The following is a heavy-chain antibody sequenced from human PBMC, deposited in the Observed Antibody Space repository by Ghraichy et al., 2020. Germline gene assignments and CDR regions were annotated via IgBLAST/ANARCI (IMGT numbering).Heavy chain of an antibody. V-gene: IGHV3-20*04. CDR2: INWNGGST. CDR3: ARRLNYYDSSGYADAFDI. CDR1: GFTFDDYG. J-gene: IGHJ3*02. D-gene: IGHD3-22*01. Sequence: GGSLRHSCAASGFTFDDYGMSWVRQAPGKGLEWVSGINWNGGSTGYADSVKGRFTISRDNAKNSLYLQMNSLRAEDTALYYCARRLNYYDSSGYADAFDIWGQGTMVTVSS.